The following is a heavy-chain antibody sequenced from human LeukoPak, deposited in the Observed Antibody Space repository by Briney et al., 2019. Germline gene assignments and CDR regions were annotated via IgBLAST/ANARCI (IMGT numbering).Heavy chain of an antibody. CDR3: ARAPLGVGSGWYSQNDY. V-gene: IGHV3-7*01. CDR1: GFTFSSYW. CDR2: IKQDGSEK. J-gene: IGHJ4*02. D-gene: IGHD6-19*01. Sequence: HPGGSLRPSCAASGFTFSSYWMSWVRQAPGKGLEWVANIKQDGSEKYYVDSVKGRFTISRDNAKNSLYLQMNSLRAEDTAVYYCARAPLGVGSGWYSQNDYWGQGTLVTVSS.